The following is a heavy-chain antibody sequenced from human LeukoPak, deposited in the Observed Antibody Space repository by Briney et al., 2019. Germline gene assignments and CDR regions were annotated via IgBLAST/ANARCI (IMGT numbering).Heavy chain of an antibody. D-gene: IGHD3-10*01. CDR3: AKDAVRGSGRINWFDS. CDR1: GFTFSDYY. CDR2: ISGSGDST. J-gene: IGHJ5*01. Sequence: GGSLRLSCAASGFTFSDYYMSWVRQAPGKGLEWVSSISGSGDSTYYADSVKGRFTISRDNSKNTLYLQMNSLRAEDTAVYYCAKDAVRGSGRINWFDSWGQGTLVTVSS. V-gene: IGHV3-23*01.